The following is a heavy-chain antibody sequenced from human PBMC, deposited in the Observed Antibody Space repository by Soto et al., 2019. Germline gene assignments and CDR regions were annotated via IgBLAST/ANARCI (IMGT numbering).Heavy chain of an antibody. CDR2: IYHTGST. D-gene: IGHD2-15*01. V-gene: IGHV4-30-4*01. J-gene: IGHJ5*02. CDR3: ARESVVVVAATNWFDP. Sequence: LSLTCTVSGDSISRGFYYWSWIRQHPGKGLEWIGNIYHTGSTDFNPDASKNQFSLQLNSVTPEDTAVYYCARESVVVVAATNWFDPWGQGTLVTVSS. CDR1: GDSISRGFYY.